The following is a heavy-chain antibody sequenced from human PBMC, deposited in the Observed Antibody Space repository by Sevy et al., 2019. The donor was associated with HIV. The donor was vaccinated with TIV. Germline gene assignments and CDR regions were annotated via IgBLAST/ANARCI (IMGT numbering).Heavy chain of an antibody. V-gene: IGHV1-46*02. D-gene: IGHD3-22*01. CDR1: GYNLNNYY. Sequence: ASVKVSCKASGYNLNNYYIHWVRQAPGQGLEWMGLINPSGGSTSYAQKFQGRVTMTRDTSKSTLHMELSSLGSEDTAVYYCAGVYYYDYSGPGYWGQGTLVTVSS. CDR2: INPSGGST. J-gene: IGHJ4*02. CDR3: AGVYYYDYSGPGY.